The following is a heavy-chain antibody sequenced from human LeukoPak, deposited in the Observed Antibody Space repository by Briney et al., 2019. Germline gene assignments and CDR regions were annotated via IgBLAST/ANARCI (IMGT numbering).Heavy chain of an antibody. CDR3: ARGSGYFDWLLRDFDY. D-gene: IGHD3-9*01. CDR1: GFTFSDYA. V-gene: IGHV3-30*04. J-gene: IGHJ4*02. CDR2: ISYDGSDK. Sequence: PGGSLRLSCAASGFTFSDYAMHWVRQAPGKGLEWVAVISYDGSDKYYADSVKGRFTISRDNSKNTLYLQMNSLRAADTAVYYCARGSGYFDWLLRDFDYWGQGTLVTVSS.